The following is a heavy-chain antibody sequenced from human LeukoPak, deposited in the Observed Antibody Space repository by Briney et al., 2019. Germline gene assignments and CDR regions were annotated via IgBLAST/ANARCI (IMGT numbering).Heavy chain of an antibody. D-gene: IGHD2-15*01. V-gene: IGHV5-51*01. J-gene: IGHJ4*02. Sequence: GESLKISCKGSGYTFTTYWIGWVRQMPGKGLEWMGIIYPADSDARYSPSFQGQVTISADTSISTAYLQWSSLKASDTAMYYCARSRSGDLDYWGQGTLVTVSS. CDR1: GYTFTTYW. CDR3: ARSRSGDLDY. CDR2: IYPADSDA.